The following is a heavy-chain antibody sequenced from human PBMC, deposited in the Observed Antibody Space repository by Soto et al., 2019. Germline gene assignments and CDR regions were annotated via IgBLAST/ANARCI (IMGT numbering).Heavy chain of an antibody. J-gene: IGHJ5*02. CDR2: IYHSGST. CDR1: GGPISSGGYS. V-gene: IGHV4-30-2*01. D-gene: IGHD4-4*01. Sequence: SETLSLTCVVSGGPISSGGYSWSWIRQPPGKGLEWIGYIYHSGSTYYNPSLKSRVTISVDRSKNQFSLKLSSVTAADTAVYYCARHWLQSWFDPWGQGTLVTVSS. CDR3: ARHWLQSWFDP.